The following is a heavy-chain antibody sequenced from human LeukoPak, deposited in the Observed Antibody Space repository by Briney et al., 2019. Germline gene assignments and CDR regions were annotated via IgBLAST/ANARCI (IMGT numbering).Heavy chain of an antibody. CDR2: ISGSGGTT. V-gene: IGHV3-23*01. CDR3: ARDLGQYYDTSDNWFDP. Sequence: GGSLRLSCAASGFTFTNYGMSWVRQAPGKGLEWVSDISGSGGTTYYADSVKGRFTISRDNSKNTLYLQMNSLRAEDTAVYYCARDLGQYYDTSDNWFDPWGQGTLVTVSS. D-gene: IGHD3-22*01. J-gene: IGHJ5*02. CDR1: GFTFTNYG.